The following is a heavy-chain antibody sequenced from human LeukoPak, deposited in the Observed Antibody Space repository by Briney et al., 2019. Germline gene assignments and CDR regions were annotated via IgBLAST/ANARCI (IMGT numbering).Heavy chain of an antibody. J-gene: IGHJ4*02. Sequence: GGSLRLSCAASGFTFSGYSMNWVRQAPGKGLEWVSYISSSATIKYYADSVRGRFTISRDNAKNSLYLRMNSLRDGDTAVYICARMGVVDRAVAGLDGLDYWGQGTPVTVSS. CDR2: ISSSATIK. V-gene: IGHV3-48*02. CDR3: ARMGVVDRAVAGLDGLDY. D-gene: IGHD3-10*01. CDR1: GFTFSGYS.